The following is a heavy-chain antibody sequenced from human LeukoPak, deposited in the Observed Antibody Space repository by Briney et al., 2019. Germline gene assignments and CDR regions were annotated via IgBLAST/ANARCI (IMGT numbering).Heavy chain of an antibody. CDR1: GFTFSSYS. CDR3: ALRWTDY. Sequence: GGSLRLSCAASGFTFSSYSMHWVRQGPGKGLEWGAFIRYDGSNKYYADSVKGRFTISRDNSKNTLYLQMNSLRAADTAVYYCALRWTDYWGQGTLVTVSS. J-gene: IGHJ4*02. V-gene: IGHV3-30*02. CDR2: IRYDGSNK. D-gene: IGHD4-23*01.